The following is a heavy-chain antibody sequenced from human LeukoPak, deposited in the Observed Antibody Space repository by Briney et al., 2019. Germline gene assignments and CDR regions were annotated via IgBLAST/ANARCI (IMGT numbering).Heavy chain of an antibody. J-gene: IGHJ4*02. Sequence: GGSLRLSCAASGFTFSSYWMHWVRQAPGKGLVWVSRIKTDGSTTIYADSVKGRFTISRDNSKNTVYLQMNSLRAEDTAVYYCARAYFDRSIPHFHYWGQGTLVTVSS. CDR1: GFTFSSYW. D-gene: IGHD3-9*01. V-gene: IGHV3-74*01. CDR3: ARAYFDRSIPHFHY. CDR2: IKTDGSTT.